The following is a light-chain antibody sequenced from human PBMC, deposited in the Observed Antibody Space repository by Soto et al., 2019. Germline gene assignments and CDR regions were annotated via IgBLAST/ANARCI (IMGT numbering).Light chain of an antibody. J-gene: IGKJ4*01. Sequence: EIVLTQSPATLSLSPGERATLSCRASQSVSSFLAWYQQKPGQAPSLLIYDASKRATGIPDRSSGSGSGTDFTLTISSLEPEDFAVYYCQQRSNWPLTFGGGTKVDIK. CDR2: DAS. CDR1: QSVSSF. V-gene: IGKV3-11*01. CDR3: QQRSNWPLT.